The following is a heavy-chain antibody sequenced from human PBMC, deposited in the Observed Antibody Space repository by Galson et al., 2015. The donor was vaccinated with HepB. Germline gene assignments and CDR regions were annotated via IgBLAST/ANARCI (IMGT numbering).Heavy chain of an antibody. D-gene: IGHD1-26*01. V-gene: IGHV3-7*03. Sequence: SLRLSCAASGFTFSSHWMSWVRQAPGKGLEWVANINPDGSEKYYVDSVKGRFTMSRDNAKNSLSLQMNSLRAEDTAVYYCARDRRSAWERGDWGQGTLVTVSS. CDR3: ARDRRSAWERGD. J-gene: IGHJ4*02. CDR1: GFTFSSHW. CDR2: INPDGSEK.